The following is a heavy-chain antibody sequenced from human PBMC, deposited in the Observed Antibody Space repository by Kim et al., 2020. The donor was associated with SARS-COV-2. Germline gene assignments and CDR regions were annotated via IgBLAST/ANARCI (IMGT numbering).Heavy chain of an antibody. J-gene: IGHJ4*02. D-gene: IGHD3-22*01. CDR3: ARHKVTMIVDFDY. V-gene: IGHV4-39*01. Sequence: YNPSLKSRVTISVDTSKNQFSLKLSSVTAADTAVYYCARHKVTMIVDFDYWGQGTLVTVSS.